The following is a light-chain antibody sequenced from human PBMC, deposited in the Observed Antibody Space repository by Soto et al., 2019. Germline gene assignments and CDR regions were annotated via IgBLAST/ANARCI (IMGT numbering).Light chain of an antibody. CDR1: QSVSSN. CDR2: AAS. J-gene: IGKJ5*01. Sequence: EIVMTQSPATLSVSPGERSTLSCRASQSVSSNLAWYQQRPGQAPRLLIYAASTRATGIPARFSGSGSGTDFTLTISRLEPEDFAVYYCQQYGSSPLTFGQGTRLEIK. CDR3: QQYGSSPLT. V-gene: IGKV3-15*01.